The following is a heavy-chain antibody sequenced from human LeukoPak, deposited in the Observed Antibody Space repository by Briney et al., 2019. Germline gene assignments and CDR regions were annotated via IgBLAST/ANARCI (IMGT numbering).Heavy chain of an antibody. CDR2: INHSGST. V-gene: IGHV4-34*01. CDR1: GGSFSGYY. J-gene: IGHJ6*02. CDR3: ATMDIGYYGMDV. Sequence: PSETLSLTCAVYGGSFSGYYWSWIRQPPGKGLEWIGEINHSGSTNYNPSLKSRVTISVDTSKNQFSLKLSSVTAADTAVYYCATMDIGYYGMDVWGQGTTVTVSS. D-gene: IGHD3/OR15-3a*01.